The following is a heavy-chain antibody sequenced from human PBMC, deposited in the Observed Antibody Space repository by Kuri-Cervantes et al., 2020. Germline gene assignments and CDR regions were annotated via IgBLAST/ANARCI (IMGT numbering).Heavy chain of an antibody. CDR1: GGSVSSGDYY. V-gene: IGHV4-39*01. D-gene: IGHD1-26*01. CDR2: IYYSGST. CDR3: ARQVKVGATTYDY. Sequence: GSLRLSCTVSGGSVSSGDYYWSWIRQPPGKGREWIGSIYYSGSTYYNPSLKSRVTISVDTSKNQFSLKLSSVTAADTAVYYCARQVKVGATTYDYWGQGTLVTVSS. J-gene: IGHJ4*02.